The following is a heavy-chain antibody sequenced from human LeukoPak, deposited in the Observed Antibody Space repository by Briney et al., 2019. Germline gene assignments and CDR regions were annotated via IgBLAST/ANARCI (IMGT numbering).Heavy chain of an antibody. D-gene: IGHD3-3*01. J-gene: IGHJ3*02. Sequence: SETLSLTCTVSGGSISSGGYYWSWIRQHPGKGLEWFGYIYYSGSTYYNPSLKSRVTISVDTSKNQFSLKLSSVTAVDTAVYYCARDNRYYAPIWGQGTMVTVSS. CDR3: ARDNRYYAPI. V-gene: IGHV4-31*03. CDR2: IYYSGST. CDR1: GGSISSGGYY.